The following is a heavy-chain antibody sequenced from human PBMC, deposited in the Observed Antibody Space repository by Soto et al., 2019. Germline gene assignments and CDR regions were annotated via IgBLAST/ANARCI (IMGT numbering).Heavy chain of an antibody. CDR2: ISYDGSNK. V-gene: IGHV3-30*18. CDR1: GFTFSSYG. CDR3: AKDSRSSYYDFWSGYSNDY. Sequence: QVQLVESGGGVVQPGRYLRLSCAASGFTFSSYGMHWVRQAPGKGLEWVAVISYDGSNKYYADSVKGLFTISRDNSKNTLYLQMNSLRAEDTAVYYCAKDSRSSYYDFWSGYSNDYWGQGTLVTVSS. J-gene: IGHJ4*02. D-gene: IGHD3-3*01.